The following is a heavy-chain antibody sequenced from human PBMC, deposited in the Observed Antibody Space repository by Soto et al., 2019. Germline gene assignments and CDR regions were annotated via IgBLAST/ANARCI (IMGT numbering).Heavy chain of an antibody. CDR3: ARVIAARPGPQGYYYYGMDV. Sequence: GASVKVSCKASGCTFTSYGISWVRQAPGQGLEWMGGIIPIFGTANYAQKFQGRVTITADESTSTAYMELSSLRSEDTAVYYCARVIAARPGPQGYYYYGMDVWGQGTTVTVSS. CDR1: GCTFTSYG. CDR2: IIPIFGTA. J-gene: IGHJ6*02. D-gene: IGHD6-6*01. V-gene: IGHV1-69*13.